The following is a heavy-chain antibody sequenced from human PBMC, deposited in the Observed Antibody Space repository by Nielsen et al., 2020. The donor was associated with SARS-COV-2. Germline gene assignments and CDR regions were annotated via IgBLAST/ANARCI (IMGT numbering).Heavy chain of an antibody. CDR1: GFTFSSYW. J-gene: IGHJ4*02. Sequence: GESLKISCAASGFTFSSYWMSWVRQAPGKGLEWVANIKQDGSEKYYVDSVKGRFTISRDNAKNSLYLQMNSLRAEDTAVYYCARDLHQPGRDYWGQGTLVTVSS. V-gene: IGHV3-7*01. CDR3: ARDLHQPGRDY. D-gene: IGHD2-2*01. CDR2: IKQDGSEK.